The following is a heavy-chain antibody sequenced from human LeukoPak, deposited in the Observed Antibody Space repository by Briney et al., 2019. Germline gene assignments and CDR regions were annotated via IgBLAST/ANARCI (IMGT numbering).Heavy chain of an antibody. CDR1: GVSINIYY. Sequence: PSETLSLTCTVSGVSINIYYWSWIRQPAGKGLKWIWRIYTSGSTSYNPSLKTRVTISVDTSKNQFSLKLSSVTAADTAVYYCARATRYSSGWYWYWGQGTLVTVSS. J-gene: IGHJ4*02. CDR2: IYTSGST. CDR3: ARATRYSSGWYWY. V-gene: IGHV4-4*07. D-gene: IGHD6-19*01.